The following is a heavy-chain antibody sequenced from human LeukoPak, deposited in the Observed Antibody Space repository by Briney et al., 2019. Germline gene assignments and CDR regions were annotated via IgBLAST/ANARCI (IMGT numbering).Heavy chain of an antibody. CDR1: GFIFSSYE. CDR3: AKTLIVVVNSYFDY. D-gene: IGHD2-21*01. J-gene: IGHJ4*02. Sequence: GGSLRLSCAASGFIFSSYEMNWVRQAPGKGLEWVSGIGGSGGNTYYADSVKGRFTISRDNSKNTLYLQMNSLRVEDTAVYYCAKTLIVVVNSYFDYWGQGTLVTVSS. CDR2: IGGSGGNT. V-gene: IGHV3-23*01.